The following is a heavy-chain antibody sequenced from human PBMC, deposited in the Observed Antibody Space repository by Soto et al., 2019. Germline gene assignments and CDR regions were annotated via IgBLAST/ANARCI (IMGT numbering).Heavy chain of an antibody. CDR3: VRRHVSATGIDWFDP. CDR1: GYTFTSYG. Sequence: ASVKVSCKASGYTFTSYGMHWVRQAPGQRLEWMGWINAANGDTKYSPKFQGRVTITRDTSASTAYMELSSLRSEGTAVYYCVRRHVSATGIDWFDPWGQGTLVTVYS. V-gene: IGHV1-3*01. J-gene: IGHJ5*02. D-gene: IGHD6-13*01. CDR2: INAANGDT.